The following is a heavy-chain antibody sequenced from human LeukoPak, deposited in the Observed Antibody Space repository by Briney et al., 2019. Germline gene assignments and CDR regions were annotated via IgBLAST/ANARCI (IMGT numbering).Heavy chain of an antibody. CDR2: IYYSGST. D-gene: IGHD3-3*01. J-gene: IGHJ4*02. Sequence: SETLSLTCTVSGGSISSSSYYWGWIRQPPGKGLEWIGSIYYSGSTYYNPSLKSRVTISVDTSKNQFSLKLSSVTAADTAVYYCARLYYDFWSGYYVFDYWGQGTLVTVSS. CDR3: ARLYYDFWSGYYVFDY. CDR1: GGSISSSSYY. V-gene: IGHV4-39*01.